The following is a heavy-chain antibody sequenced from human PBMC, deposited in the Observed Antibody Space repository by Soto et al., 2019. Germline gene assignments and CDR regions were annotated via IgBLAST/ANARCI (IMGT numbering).Heavy chain of an antibody. CDR2: ISGSGGST. D-gene: IGHD3-22*01. CDR1: GFTFSSYA. CDR3: AKETYYYDSSGYPFDY. Sequence: GGSLRLSCAASGFTFSSYAMSWVRQAPGKGLEWVSAISGSGGSTYYADSVKGRFTISRDNSKNTLYLQMNSLRAEDTAVYYCAKETYYYDSSGYPFDYWGQGTLVTVSS. J-gene: IGHJ4*02. V-gene: IGHV3-23*01.